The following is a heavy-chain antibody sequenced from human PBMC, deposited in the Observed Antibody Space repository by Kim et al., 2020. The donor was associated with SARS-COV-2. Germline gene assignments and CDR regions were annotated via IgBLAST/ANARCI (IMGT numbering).Heavy chain of an antibody. V-gene: IGHV1-46*01. Sequence: TSYAQKFQGRVTMTRDTSTSTVYMELSSLRSEDTAVYYCARLRDGSNSDYWGQGTLVTVSS. J-gene: IGHJ4*02. D-gene: IGHD2-21*01. CDR3: ARLRDGSNSDY. CDR2: T.